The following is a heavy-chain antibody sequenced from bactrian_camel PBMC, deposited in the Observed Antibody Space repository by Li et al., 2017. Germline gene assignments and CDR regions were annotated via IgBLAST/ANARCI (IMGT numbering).Heavy chain of an antibody. CDR2: VTTDGNP. CDR3: AAGALSTFRLLRGDSDYGCVGRGADFGY. V-gene: IGHV3S53*01. D-gene: IGHD4*01. Sequence: QVQLVESGGDSVQAGGSLKLSCSVSKYSKSCVGWARQAPGKERELVAGVTTDGNPSYASSVEGRFTISRDTSKNIVYLSLNDLKPEDTGMYYCAAGALSTFRLLRGDSDYGCVGRGADFGYWGQGTQVTVS. J-gene: IGHJ6*01. CDR1: KYSKSC.